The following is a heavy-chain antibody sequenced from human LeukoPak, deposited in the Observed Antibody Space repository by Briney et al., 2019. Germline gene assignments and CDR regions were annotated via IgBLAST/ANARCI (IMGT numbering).Heavy chain of an antibody. J-gene: IGHJ4*02. V-gene: IGHV4-59*03. D-gene: IGHD3-16*01. CDR1: GDSFSNYF. Sequence: SETLSLTCTVSGDSFSNYFRGWIRQPPGRGLEWIGYVHNSGSTTYNPSLKSRGTIVLDTSRNQFSLRLSSVTAADTAVYYCTQGAGWLIDYWGQGTLVTVSS. CDR2: VHNSGST. CDR3: TQGAGWLIDY.